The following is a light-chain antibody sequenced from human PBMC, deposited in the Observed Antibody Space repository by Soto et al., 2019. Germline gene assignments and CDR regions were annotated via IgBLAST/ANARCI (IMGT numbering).Light chain of an antibody. J-gene: IGKJ5*01. CDR1: QSVSRY. Sequence: EIVMTQSPATLSLSPGETATLSCRASQSVSRYLAWYQHRPGQAPRLLIYDASTRATGIPARFSGSGSGTEFTLTISGLQSEDFAVYACQQGSDWPLFTFGQGTRLEI. V-gene: IGKV3-15*01. CDR3: QQGSDWPLFT. CDR2: DAS.